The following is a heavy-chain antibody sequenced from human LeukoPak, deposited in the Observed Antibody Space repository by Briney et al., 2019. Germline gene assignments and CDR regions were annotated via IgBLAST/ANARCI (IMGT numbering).Heavy chain of an antibody. CDR3: AKDGRAYDSSGYYLDF. V-gene: IGHV3-23*01. CDR1: GFTFSDYA. D-gene: IGHD3-22*01. Sequence: PGGSLRLSCAASGFTFSDYAMSWVRQAPGKGLEWVSAISGRGGSTDNADSVKGRFTISRDNSKNTLYLQMNSLRAEDTAVYYCAKDGRAYDSSGYYLDFWGQGTLVTVSS. CDR2: ISGRGGST. J-gene: IGHJ4*02.